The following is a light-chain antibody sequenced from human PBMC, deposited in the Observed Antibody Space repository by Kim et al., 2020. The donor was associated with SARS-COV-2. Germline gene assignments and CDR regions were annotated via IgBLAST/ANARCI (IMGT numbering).Light chain of an antibody. CDR3: QQYGSSPRT. J-gene: IGKJ5*01. CDR2: GAS. V-gene: IGKV3-20*01. CDR1: QSVSSSY. Sequence: APGERATLSCRASQSVSSSYLAWYQQKPGKAPRLLIYGASSRATGIPDRFSGSGSGTDFTLTISRLEPEDFAVYYCQQYGSSPRTFGQGTRLEIK.